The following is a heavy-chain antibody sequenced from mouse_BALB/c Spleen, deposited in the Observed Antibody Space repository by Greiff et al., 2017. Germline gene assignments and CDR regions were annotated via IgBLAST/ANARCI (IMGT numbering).Heavy chain of an antibody. Sequence: EVHLVESGGGLVKPGGSLKLSCAASGFTFSSYAMSWVRQSPEKRLEWVAEISSGGSYTYYPDTVTGRFTISRDNAKNTLYLEMSSLRSEDTAMYYCAKNYDYDGRYAMDYWGQGTSVTVSS. D-gene: IGHD2-4*01. CDR3: AKNYDYDGRYAMDY. CDR2: ISSGGSYT. CDR1: GFTFSSYA. J-gene: IGHJ4*01. V-gene: IGHV5-9-4*01.